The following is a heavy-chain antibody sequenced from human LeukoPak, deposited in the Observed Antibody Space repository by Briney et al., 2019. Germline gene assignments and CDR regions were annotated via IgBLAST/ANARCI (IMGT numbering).Heavy chain of an antibody. J-gene: IGHJ4*02. V-gene: IGHV3-74*01. CDR3: ARGGLEYCSGGRCHGNFDY. CDR2: INSDGSST. CDR1: GFTFSSYW. Sequence: PGGSLRLSCVASGFTFSSYWMHWVRQVPGKGLVWVSRINSDGSSTRYADSVKGRFTISRDNTKNTLYLQVNSLRAEDTAVYYCARGGLEYCSGGRCHGNFDYWGQGTLATVSS. D-gene: IGHD2-15*01.